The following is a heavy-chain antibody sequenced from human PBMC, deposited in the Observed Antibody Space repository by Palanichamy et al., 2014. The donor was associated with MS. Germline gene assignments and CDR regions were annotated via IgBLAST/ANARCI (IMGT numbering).Heavy chain of an antibody. Sequence: EVQLVQSGAEVKKPGESLRISCKGSGYSFTSYWISWVRQMPGKSLEWMGGLILVTLIPTTARPSKATSPSSADKSISTAYLQWSSLKASDTAMYFCARWNSGWYVFDYWGQGTQVTVSS. J-gene: IGHJ4*02. CDR3: ARWNSGWYVFDY. V-gene: IGHV5-10-1*03. CDR1: GYSFTSYW. CDR2: LILVTLIP. D-gene: IGHD6-19*01.